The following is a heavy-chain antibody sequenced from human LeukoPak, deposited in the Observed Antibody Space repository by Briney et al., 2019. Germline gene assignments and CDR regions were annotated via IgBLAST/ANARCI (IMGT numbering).Heavy chain of an antibody. CDR3: ARAIAVAGPYYFDY. Sequence: GRSLRLSCAASGFTFSNYGLNWVRQAPGKGLEWVSSIGSVTTYIYYADSVKGRFTISRDNAKNSLYLQMNSLRAEDTAVYYCARAIAVAGPYYFDYWGQGTLVTVSS. CDR1: GFTFSNYG. V-gene: IGHV3-21*01. J-gene: IGHJ4*02. CDR2: IGSVTTYI. D-gene: IGHD6-19*01.